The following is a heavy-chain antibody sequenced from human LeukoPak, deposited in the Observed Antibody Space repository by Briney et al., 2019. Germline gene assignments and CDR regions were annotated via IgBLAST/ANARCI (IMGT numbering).Heavy chain of an antibody. D-gene: IGHD3-22*01. CDR2: ISYDGSDK. Sequence: GGSLRLSCAASGFTFSSYAMSWVRQAPGKGLEWVAVISYDGSDKYYADSVKGRFTISRDNSKNTLYLQMNSLRAEDTAVYYCAKDSFGSSGYYPDYWGQGTLVTVSS. CDR1: GFTFSSYA. J-gene: IGHJ4*02. CDR3: AKDSFGSSGYYPDY. V-gene: IGHV3-30*18.